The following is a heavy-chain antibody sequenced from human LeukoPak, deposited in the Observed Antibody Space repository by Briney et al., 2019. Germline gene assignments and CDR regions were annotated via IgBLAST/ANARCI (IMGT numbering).Heavy chain of an antibody. V-gene: IGHV1-69*13. J-gene: IGHJ4*02. CDR1: GGTFSSHA. D-gene: IGHD1-26*01. Sequence: SVKVSCKASGGTFSSHAISWVRQAPGQGLEWMGGIIPIFGTANYAQKFQGRVTITADESTSTAYMELSSLRSEDTAVYYCASPVGASDYFDYWGQGTLVTVSS. CDR3: ASPVGASDYFDY. CDR2: IIPIFGTA.